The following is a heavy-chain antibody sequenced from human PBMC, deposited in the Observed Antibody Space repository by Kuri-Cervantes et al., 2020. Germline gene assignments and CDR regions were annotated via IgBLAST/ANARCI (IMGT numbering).Heavy chain of an antibody. CDR2: ISYDGSNK. D-gene: IGHD2-21*02. CDR1: GFTFSSYV. CDR3: ARDHPVTAAFDI. Sequence: GESLKISCAASGFTFSSYVMHWVRQAPGKGLEWVAVISYDGSNKYYADSVKGRFTISRDNSKNTLYLQMNSLRAEDTAVYYCARDHPVTAAFDIWGQGTMVTVSS. V-gene: IGHV3-30-3*01. J-gene: IGHJ3*02.